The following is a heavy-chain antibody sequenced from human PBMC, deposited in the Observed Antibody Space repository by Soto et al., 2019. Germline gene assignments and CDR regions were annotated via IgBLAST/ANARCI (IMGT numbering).Heavy chain of an antibody. CDR1: GFTFSSYG. Sequence: QVQLVESGGGVVQPGRSLRLSCAASGFTFSSYGMHWVRQAPGKGLEWVAVIWYDGSNKYYADSVKGRVTISRDNSKNTLYLQMNSLRAEDTAVYYCARDLGDGYTLDYWGQGTLVTVSS. CDR3: ARDLGDGYTLDY. J-gene: IGHJ4*02. V-gene: IGHV3-33*01. D-gene: IGHD5-12*01. CDR2: IWYDGSNK.